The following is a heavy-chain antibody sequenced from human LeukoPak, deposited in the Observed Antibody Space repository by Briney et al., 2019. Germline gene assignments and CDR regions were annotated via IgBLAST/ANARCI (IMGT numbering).Heavy chain of an antibody. CDR1: GCTFSSYA. CDR3: ARHYGDYDYYYGMDV. J-gene: IGHJ6*02. D-gene: IGHD4-17*01. V-gene: IGHV1-69*04. Sequence: GASVKVSCKASGCTFSSYAIRWVRPATGQGLEWMGRIIPILGIANYAQKFQGRATITADKATSTAYMELSSLRSEDTAVYYCARHYGDYDYYYGMDVWGQGTTVTVSS. CDR2: IIPILGIA.